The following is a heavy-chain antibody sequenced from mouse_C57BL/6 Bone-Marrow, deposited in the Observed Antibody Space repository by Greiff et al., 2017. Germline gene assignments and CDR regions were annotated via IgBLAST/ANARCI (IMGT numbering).Heavy chain of an antibody. CDR1: GFTFSSYG. Sequence: EVKLVESGGDLVKPGGSLKLSCAASGFTFSSYGMSWVRQTPDKRLEWVATISSGGSYTYYPDSVQGRFTFSRDNAKNTLYLQMSSLKSEDTAMYYCTYGSGTRYIDVWGTGTTVTVSS. CDR2: ISSGGSYT. CDR3: TYGSGTRYIDV. V-gene: IGHV5-6*01. J-gene: IGHJ1*03. D-gene: IGHD1-1*01.